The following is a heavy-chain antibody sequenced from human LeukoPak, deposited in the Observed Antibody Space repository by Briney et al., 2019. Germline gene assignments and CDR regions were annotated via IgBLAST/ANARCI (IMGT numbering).Heavy chain of an antibody. CDR3: ATSFSRSY. CDR2: ISSSSSYI. V-gene: IGHV3-21*01. J-gene: IGHJ4*02. D-gene: IGHD3-3*01. CDR1: GFTFSSYS. Sequence: GGSLRLSCAASGFTFSSYSMNWVRQAPGKGLEWVSSISSSSSYIYYADSVKARFTISRDNAKNSLYPQMNSLRAEDTAVYYCATSFSRSYWGQGTLVTVSS.